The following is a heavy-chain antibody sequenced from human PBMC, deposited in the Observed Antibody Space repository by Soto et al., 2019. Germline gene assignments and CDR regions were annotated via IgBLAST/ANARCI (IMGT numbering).Heavy chain of an antibody. V-gene: IGHV3-23*01. CDR3: AKPLAGYYDSSGYAFDN. CDR2: ISGSGGGT. Sequence: GGSLRLSCAASGFTFSSDAMSWVRQAPGKGLEWVSGISGSGGGTYYADPVKGRFTISRDNSKNTLYLQMNSLRAEDTAVYYCAKPLAGYYDSSGYAFDNWGRGTLVTVSS. D-gene: IGHD3-22*01. CDR1: GFTFSSDA. J-gene: IGHJ4*02.